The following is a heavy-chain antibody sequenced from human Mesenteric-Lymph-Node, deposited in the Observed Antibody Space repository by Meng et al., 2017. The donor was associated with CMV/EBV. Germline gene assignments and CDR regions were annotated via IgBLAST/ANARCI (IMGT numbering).Heavy chain of an antibody. CDR2: ISYDGDNK. D-gene: IGHD6-13*01. V-gene: IGHV3-30*03. CDR3: GCSTLY. J-gene: IGHJ4*02. CDR1: GFTFTNYA. Sequence: GGSLRLSCAASGFTFTNYAMSWVRQAPGKGLEWVAVISYDGDNKNYAASVEGRFTVSRDNSKNTLYLQMNSLRAEDTAVYYCGCSTLYWGQGTLVTVSS.